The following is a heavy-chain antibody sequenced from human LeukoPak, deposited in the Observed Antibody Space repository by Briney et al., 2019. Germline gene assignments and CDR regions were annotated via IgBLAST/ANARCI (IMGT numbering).Heavy chain of an antibody. CDR1: GFTFSSYV. J-gene: IGHJ5*02. Sequence: GRSLRLSCAASGFTFSSYVMHWVRQAPGKGLEWVAAISYDGSNKSYADSVKGRFTISRDNSKNTLYLQMDSLRPEDTAVYYCANRGFRLRFGESPPFGPWGQGTLVTVSS. CDR2: ISYDGSNK. D-gene: IGHD3-16*01. V-gene: IGHV3-30-3*01. CDR3: ANRGFRLRFGESPPFGP.